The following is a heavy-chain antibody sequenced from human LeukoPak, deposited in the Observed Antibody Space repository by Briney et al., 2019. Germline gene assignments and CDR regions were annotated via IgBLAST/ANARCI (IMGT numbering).Heavy chain of an antibody. J-gene: IGHJ4*02. CDR1: GFTFSTYW. Sequence: GGSLRLSCAASGFTFSTYWMAWVRQAPGKGLEWVANIKGDESAKHQADSVKGRFTISRDNAQNSVYLQMSSLRGEDTAVYYCARDGGGSLDYWGQGTLVTVSS. CDR3: ARDGGGSLDY. D-gene: IGHD1-26*01. CDR2: IKGDESAK. V-gene: IGHV3-7*01.